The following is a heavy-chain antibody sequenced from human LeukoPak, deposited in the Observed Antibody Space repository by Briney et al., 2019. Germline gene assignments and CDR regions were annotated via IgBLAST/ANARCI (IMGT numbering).Heavy chain of an antibody. V-gene: IGHV3-7*01. Sequence: PGGSLRLSCEASGFTFSSYWMSWVRQAPGKGLEWVANIRDDGGEIYYVDSVKGRFTISRDNAKNSLYLQMNSLRAEDTAVYYCARVYSNYVVFDYWGQGALVTVSS. D-gene: IGHD4-11*01. J-gene: IGHJ4*02. CDR1: GFTFSSYW. CDR2: IRDDGGEI. CDR3: ARVYSNYVVFDY.